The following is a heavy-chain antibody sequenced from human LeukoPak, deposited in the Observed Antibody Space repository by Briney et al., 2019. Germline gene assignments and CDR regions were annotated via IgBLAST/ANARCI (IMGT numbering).Heavy chain of an antibody. J-gene: IGHJ4*02. CDR3: AKEKRDTAMVTPLFDY. CDR1: GFTIRSYG. V-gene: IGHV3-30*18. CDR2: ISYDGSNK. Sequence: GVSLRLFCAASGFTIRSYGMHWVRQAPGKGLEWVAVISYDGSNKYYADSVKGRFTISRDNSKNTLYLQMNSLRAEDTAVYYCAKEKRDTAMVTPLFDYWGQGTLVTVSS. D-gene: IGHD5-18*01.